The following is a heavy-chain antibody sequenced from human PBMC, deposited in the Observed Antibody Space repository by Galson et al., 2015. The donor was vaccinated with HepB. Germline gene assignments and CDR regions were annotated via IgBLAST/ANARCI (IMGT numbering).Heavy chain of an antibody. CDR3: AKDPPSYYDFWSGYFGEGQSDFDY. J-gene: IGHJ4*02. CDR1: GFTLSSYA. Sequence: SLRLSCAASGFTLSSYAMSWVRQAPGKGLEWVSAISGSGGSTYYADSVKGRFTISRDNSKNTLYLQMNSLRAEDTAVYYCAKDPPSYYDFWSGYFGEGQSDFDYWGQGTLVTVSS. V-gene: IGHV3-23*01. CDR2: ISGSGGST. D-gene: IGHD3-3*01.